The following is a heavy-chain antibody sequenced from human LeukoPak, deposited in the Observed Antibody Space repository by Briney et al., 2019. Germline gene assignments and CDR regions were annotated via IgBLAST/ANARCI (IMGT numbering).Heavy chain of an antibody. D-gene: IGHD2-15*01. V-gene: IGHV4-59*01. CDR3: ARGGSRISNAFDI. CDR1: GGSISSYY. CDR2: IYYSGST. Sequence: PSETLSLTCTVSGGSISSYYWSWIRQPPGKGLEGIGYIYYSGSTNSNPSLKSRVTMSVDTCKNQFAPTLRSVTAADTAVYYCARGGSRISNAFDIWGQGTMVTVSS. J-gene: IGHJ3*02.